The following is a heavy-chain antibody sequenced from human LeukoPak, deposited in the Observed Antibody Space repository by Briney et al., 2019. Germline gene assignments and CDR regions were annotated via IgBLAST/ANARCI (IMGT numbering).Heavy chain of an antibody. CDR3: ARRLSSIATSAANDY. CDR2: IHPGNSET. J-gene: IGHJ4*02. D-gene: IGHD2-15*01. Sequence: GESLKISCKGSGYSFSSYWIAWVRQMPGKGLEWMGIIHPGNSETTYNPSFRGHVTMSADKSVTTAYLQWSSLEASDTAMYYCARRLSSIATSAANDYWGQGTLVTVSS. CDR1: GYSFSSYW. V-gene: IGHV5-51*01.